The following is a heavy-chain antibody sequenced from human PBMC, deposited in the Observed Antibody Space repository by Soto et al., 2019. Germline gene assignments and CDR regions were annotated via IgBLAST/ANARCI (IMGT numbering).Heavy chain of an antibody. CDR3: AVPAAKGGYYGMDV. D-gene: IGHD2-2*01. CDR1: GYTFTGYY. Sequence: QVQLVQSGAEVKKPGASVKVSCKASGYTFTGYYMHWVRQAPGQGLEWMGWINPNSGGTNYAQKYQGWVTMTRDTSISTAYMELSRLRSDDTAVYYCAVPAAKGGYYGMDVWGQGTTVTVSS. CDR2: INPNSGGT. V-gene: IGHV1-2*04. J-gene: IGHJ6*02.